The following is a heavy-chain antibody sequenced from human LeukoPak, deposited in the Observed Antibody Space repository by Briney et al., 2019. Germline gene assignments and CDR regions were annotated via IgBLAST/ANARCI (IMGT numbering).Heavy chain of an antibody. J-gene: IGHJ6*02. Sequence: SETLSLTCTVSGGSISSYYWSWIRQPPGKGLEWIGSIYYSGSTYYNPSLKSRVTISVDTSKNQFSLKLSSVTAADTAVYYCARGGTVRNGMDVWGQGTTVTVSS. CDR2: IYYSGST. CDR3: ARGGTVRNGMDV. V-gene: IGHV4-59*05. CDR1: GGSISSYY. D-gene: IGHD1-26*01.